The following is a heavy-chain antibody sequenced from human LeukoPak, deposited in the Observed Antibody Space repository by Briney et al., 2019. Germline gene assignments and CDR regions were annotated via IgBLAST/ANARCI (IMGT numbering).Heavy chain of an antibody. Sequence: GGSLRLSCAASGFTFSSYEMNWVRQAPGKGLEWVSYISSSGSTIYYADSVKGRFTISRDNAKNSLYLQMNSLGAEDTAVYYCARRRGYSSGWGGFDIWGQGTMVTVSS. CDR1: GFTFSSYE. CDR3: ARRRGYSSGWGGFDI. J-gene: IGHJ3*02. V-gene: IGHV3-48*03. D-gene: IGHD6-19*01. CDR2: ISSSGSTI.